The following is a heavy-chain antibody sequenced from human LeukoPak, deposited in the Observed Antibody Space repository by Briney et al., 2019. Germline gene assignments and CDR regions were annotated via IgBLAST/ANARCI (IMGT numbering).Heavy chain of an antibody. CDR3: ARDPRRDCSGGSCYNNWFDP. CDR2: ISSNGGST. V-gene: IGHV3-64*01. D-gene: IGHD2-15*01. J-gene: IGHJ5*02. CDR1: GFTFSSYA. Sequence: QPGGSLRLSCAASGFTFSSYAMHWVRQAPGKGLEYVSAISSNGGSTYYANSVKGRFTISRDNSKNTLYLQMGSLRAEDMAVYYCARDPRRDCSGGSCYNNWFDPWGQGTLVTVSS.